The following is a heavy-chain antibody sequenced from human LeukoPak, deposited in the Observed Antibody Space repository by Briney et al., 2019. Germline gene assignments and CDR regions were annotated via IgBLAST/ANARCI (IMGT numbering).Heavy chain of an antibody. J-gene: IGHJ6*02. CDR2: VYHDGST. V-gene: IGHV4-4*02. D-gene: IGHD3-10*01. CDR1: GGSISSNNW. CDR3: ARGDIGGSGVPMDV. Sequence: SETLSLTCAVSGGSISSNNWWSWVRQPPGKGLEWIGEVYHDGSTNYNPSLQSRVTISLDKSKNQFSLKLSSVTAADTAVYYCARGDIGGSGVPMDVWGQGTTVTVSS.